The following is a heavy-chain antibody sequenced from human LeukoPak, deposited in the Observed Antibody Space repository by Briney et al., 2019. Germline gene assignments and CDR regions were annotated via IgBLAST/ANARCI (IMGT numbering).Heavy chain of an antibody. Sequence: GASVKVSCKASGYTFTGYYMHWVRQAPGRGLEWMGWISPNSGGANYAQKFQGRVTMTRDPSISTAYMELSRLRSDDTAVYYCARSAYGDSNDYWGQGTLVTVSS. V-gene: IGHV1-2*02. CDR3: ARSAYGDSNDY. J-gene: IGHJ4*02. CDR2: ISPNSGGA. CDR1: GYTFTGYY. D-gene: IGHD4-17*01.